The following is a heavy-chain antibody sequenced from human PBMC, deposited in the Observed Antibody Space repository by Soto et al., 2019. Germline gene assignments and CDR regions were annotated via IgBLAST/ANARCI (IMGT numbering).Heavy chain of an antibody. CDR1: GCSITSNNW. V-gene: IGHV4-4*02. CDR3: ARETYSNYGGWIDF. D-gene: IGHD4-4*01. Sequence: QVQLQASGPRLVKPSGTLSLTCTVSGCSITSNNWWTWVRQPPGKGLEWIGEIYHSGDTNYKSSLESRVSISVDKSKNQISLRLNSVTAADTAVYYCARETYSNYGGWIDFWGQGALVTVSS. J-gene: IGHJ4*02. CDR2: IYHSGDT.